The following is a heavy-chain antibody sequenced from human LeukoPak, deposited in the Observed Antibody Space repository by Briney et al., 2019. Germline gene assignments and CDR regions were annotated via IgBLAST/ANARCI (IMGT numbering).Heavy chain of an antibody. J-gene: IGHJ4*02. CDR2: IYHSGIT. V-gene: IGHV4-61*05. D-gene: IGHD2-21*01. CDR1: GGSISSSSYY. Sequence: PSETLSLTCTVSGGSISSSSYYWSWIRQPPGKGLEWIGYIYHSGITNYNPSLKSRVTISVDTSKNQFSLKLNSVTAADTAVYYCARLVAGPYYFDYWGQGTLVTVSS. CDR3: ARLVAGPYYFDY.